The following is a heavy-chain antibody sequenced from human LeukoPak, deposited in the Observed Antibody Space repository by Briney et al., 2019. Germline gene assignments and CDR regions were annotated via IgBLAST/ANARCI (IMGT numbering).Heavy chain of an antibody. CDR2: IRYDGSNK. D-gene: IGHD3-3*01. CDR3: AKDGDDFWSGIPPHWYFDL. Sequence: GGSLRLSCAASGFTFDNYAMHWVRQAPGKGLEWVAFIRYDGSNKYYADSVKGRFTISRDNSKNTLYLQMNSLRAEDTAVYYCAKDGDDFWSGIPPHWYFDLWGRGTLVTVSS. CDR1: GFTFDNYA. J-gene: IGHJ2*01. V-gene: IGHV3-30*02.